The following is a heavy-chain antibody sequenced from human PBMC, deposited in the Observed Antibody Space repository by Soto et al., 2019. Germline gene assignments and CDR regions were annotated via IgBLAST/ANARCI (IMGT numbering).Heavy chain of an antibody. V-gene: IGHV5-51*01. J-gene: IGHJ4*02. CDR3: ARPHLVGAIVSLFDX. CDR2: VYPGDSDT. CDR1: GYTFISYW. D-gene: IGHD1-26*01. Sequence: GEALKISCKGSGYTFISYWIAWVRQMPGKGLELMGIVYPGDSDTRYSPSFQGQVTMSADKSISTAYLQWNSLKSSDTAIYYCARPHLVGAIVSLFDXWGQGTLVTVSX.